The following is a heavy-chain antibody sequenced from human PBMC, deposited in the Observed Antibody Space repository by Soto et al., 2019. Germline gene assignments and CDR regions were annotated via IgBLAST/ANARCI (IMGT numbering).Heavy chain of an antibody. CDR3: ARDRDYGSGSPYYGMDV. Sequence: SVKVSCNASVGTFSSYAISWVRQAPGQGLEWMGGIIPIFGTANYAQKFQGRVTITADKSTSTAYMELSSLRSEDTAVYYCARDRDYGSGSPYYGMDVWGQGTTVTVSS. CDR2: IIPIFGTA. V-gene: IGHV1-69*06. J-gene: IGHJ6*02. D-gene: IGHD3-10*01. CDR1: VGTFSSYA.